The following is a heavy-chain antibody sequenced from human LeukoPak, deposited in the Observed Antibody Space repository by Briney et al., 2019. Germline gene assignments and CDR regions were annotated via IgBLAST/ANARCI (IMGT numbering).Heavy chain of an antibody. D-gene: IGHD3-22*01. CDR1: GYTFTGYY. CDR2: INPNSGGT. V-gene: IGHV1-2*02. Sequence: EASVKVSCKASGYTFTGYYMHWVRQAPGQGLEWMGWINPNSGGTNYAQKFQGRVTMTRDTSISTAYMELSRLRSDDTAVYYCARTNYHDTSGASNWFDPWGQGTLVTVSS. CDR3: ARTNYHDTSGASNWFDP. J-gene: IGHJ5*02.